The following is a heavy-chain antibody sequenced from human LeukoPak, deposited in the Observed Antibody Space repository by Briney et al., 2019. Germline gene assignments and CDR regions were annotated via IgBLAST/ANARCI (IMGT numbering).Heavy chain of an antibody. CDR2: IKRDGSEK. J-gene: IGHJ3*02. V-gene: IGHV3-7*01. CDR3: ASLDDSSGYSKLPFDI. CDR1: GFTFSSYW. Sequence: GGSLRFSCAASGFTFSSYWMSWVRQAPGKGLEWVANIKRDGSEKYYVDSVKGRFTISRDNAKNSLYLQMNSLRAEDTAVYYCASLDDSSGYSKLPFDIWGQGTMVTVSS. D-gene: IGHD3-22*01.